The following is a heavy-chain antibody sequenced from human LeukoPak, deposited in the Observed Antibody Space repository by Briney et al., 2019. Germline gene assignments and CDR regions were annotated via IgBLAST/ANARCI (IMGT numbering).Heavy chain of an antibody. V-gene: IGHV3-7*01. CDR2: IKQDGSEK. J-gene: IGHJ4*02. Sequence: GGSLRLSCAASEFTFSTYWMSWVRQAPGKGLEWVANIKQDGSEKYYMDSVKGRFTISRDTAKNSLYLQMNSLRAEDTAVYYCAKKKTDYSYPSSFDYWGQGTLVTVSS. CDR1: EFTFSTYW. D-gene: IGHD4-11*01. CDR3: AKKKTDYSYPSSFDY.